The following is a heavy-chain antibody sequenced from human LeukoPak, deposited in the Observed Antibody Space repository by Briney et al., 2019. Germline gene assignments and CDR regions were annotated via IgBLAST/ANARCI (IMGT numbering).Heavy chain of an antibody. J-gene: IGHJ6*03. D-gene: IGHD6-19*01. CDR2: MNPNSGNT. Sequence: ASVKVSCKASGYTFTSYDINWVRQATGQGLEWMGWMNPNSGNTGCAKKFQGRVTMTRNTSISTAYMKLSSLRSEDTAVYYCASGSVAGTFYYYYYMDVWGKGTTVTVSS. V-gene: IGHV1-8*01. CDR1: GYTFTSYD. CDR3: ASGSVAGTFYYYYYMDV.